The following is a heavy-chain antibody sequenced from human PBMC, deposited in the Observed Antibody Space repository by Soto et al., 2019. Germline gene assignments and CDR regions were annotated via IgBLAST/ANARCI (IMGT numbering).Heavy chain of an antibody. CDR1: GYTFTSYA. CDR2: INAGNGNT. CDR3: ERGKTPPTPFDC. Sequence: ASVKVSCKASGYTFTSYAMHWVRQAPGQRLEWMGWINAGNGNTKYSQKFQGRVTITRDTSASTAYMELSSLRSEDTAVYYCERGKTPPTPFDCWGQGTLFTVSS. V-gene: IGHV1-3*01. J-gene: IGHJ4*02.